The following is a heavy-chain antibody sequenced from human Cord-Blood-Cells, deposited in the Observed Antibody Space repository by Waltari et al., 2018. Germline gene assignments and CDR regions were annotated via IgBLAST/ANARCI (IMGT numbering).Heavy chain of an antibody. CDR2: IYHSGST. J-gene: IGHJ4*02. CDR3: ARAVGTGDLY. Sequence: QVQLQESGPGLVKPSETLSLTCAVSGYSISRGYYWGWIRQPPGKGLEWIGSIYHSGSTYYNPSLKSRVTISVDTSKNQFSLKLSSVTAADTAVYYCARAVGTGDLYWGQGTLVTVSS. CDR1: GYSISRGYY. V-gene: IGHV4-38-2*01. D-gene: IGHD7-27*01.